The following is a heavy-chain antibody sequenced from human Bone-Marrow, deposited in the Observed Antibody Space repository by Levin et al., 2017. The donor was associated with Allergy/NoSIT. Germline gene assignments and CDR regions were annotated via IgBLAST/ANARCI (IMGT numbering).Heavy chain of an antibody. D-gene: IGHD4-17*01. CDR1: GFTVSSNY. CDR2: IFSAGGT. CDR3: ARDKDTVTPGLHYYYFMDV. V-gene: IGHV3-53*01. J-gene: IGHJ6*03. Sequence: PGGSLRLSCAASGFTVSSNYMSWVRQAPGKGLEWVSVIFSAGGTFYADSVKGRFTISRDNSKNTLYLQMNSLRAEDTAVYYCARDKDTVTPGLHYYYFMDVWGRGTTVTVSS.